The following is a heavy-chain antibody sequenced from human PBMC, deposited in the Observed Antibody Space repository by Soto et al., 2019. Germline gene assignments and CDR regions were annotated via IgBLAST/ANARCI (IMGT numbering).Heavy chain of an antibody. CDR3: ARVMAYEQQLVPFDY. V-gene: IGHV1-2*02. D-gene: IGHD6-13*01. Sequence: ASVKVSCKTSGYTFIGYYLNWVRQAPGQGLEWMGWVNPHTGGTHYAQKFDGRVTMTRDTSTYTAYMELSGLKFDDTATYFCARVMAYEQQLVPFDYWGQGTLVTVSS. CDR2: VNPHTGGT. J-gene: IGHJ4*02. CDR1: GYTFIGYY.